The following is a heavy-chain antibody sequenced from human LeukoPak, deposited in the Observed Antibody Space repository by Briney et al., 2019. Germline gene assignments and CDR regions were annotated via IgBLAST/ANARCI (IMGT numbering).Heavy chain of an antibody. CDR3: AKIAVAGSDFDC. Sequence: GGSLRLSCAASGFTFNTYWMHWVRHAPGKGLGRVSRINSDGSSTAYADSVKGRFTISKDNANNTLYLQMNSPRVEDTAVYYRAKIAVAGSDFDCRGQGTLVTVS. CDR2: INSDGSST. V-gene: IGHV3-74*03. D-gene: IGHD6-19*01. CDR1: GFTFNTYW. J-gene: IGHJ4*02.